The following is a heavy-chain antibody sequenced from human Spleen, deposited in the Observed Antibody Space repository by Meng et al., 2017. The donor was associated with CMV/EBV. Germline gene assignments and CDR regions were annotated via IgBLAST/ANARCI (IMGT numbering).Heavy chain of an antibody. V-gene: IGHV4-39*01. CDR2: IYYSGST. D-gene: IGHD5-24*01. Sequence: SETLSLTCTVSGGSISSSSYYWGWIRQPPGKGLEWIGSIYYSGSTYYNPSLKSRVTISVDTSKNQFSLKLSSVTAADTAVYYCARGLRGRRWLPQAHWGQGTLVTVSS. J-gene: IGHJ4*02. CDR1: GGSISSSSYY. CDR3: ARGLRGRRWLPQAH.